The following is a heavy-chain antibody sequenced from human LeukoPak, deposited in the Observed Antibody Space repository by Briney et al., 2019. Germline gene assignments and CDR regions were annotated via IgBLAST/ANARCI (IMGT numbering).Heavy chain of an antibody. J-gene: IGHJ6*02. CDR1: GFTFSSYS. V-gene: IGHV3-21*01. CDR2: ISSSSSYI. CDR3: ARDCSSTSCYLFSYYGMDV. Sequence: GGSLRLSCAASGFTFSSYSMNWVRQAPGKGLEWVSSISSSSSYIYYADSVKGRFTISRDNAKNSLYLQMNSLRAEDTAVYYCARDCSSTSCYLFSYYGMDVWGQGTTVTVSS. D-gene: IGHD2-2*01.